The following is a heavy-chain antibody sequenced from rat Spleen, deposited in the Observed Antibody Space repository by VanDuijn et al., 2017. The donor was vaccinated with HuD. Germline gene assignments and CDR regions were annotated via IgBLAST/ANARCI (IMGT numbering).Heavy chain of an antibody. V-gene: IGHV5-20*01. CDR1: GFTFSNYY. D-gene: IGHD1-12*02. Sequence: EVQLVESGGGLVQPGRSLKFSCVASGFTFSNYYMAWVRQAPMKGLEWIATISYDGSSTYYRDSVKGRFTISRDPAQNTLYLQMNSLRSEDTATYYCTTDTFYDGTYYPGGFDYWGQGVMVTVSS. CDR2: ISYDGSST. J-gene: IGHJ2*01. CDR3: TTDTFYDGTYYPGGFDY.